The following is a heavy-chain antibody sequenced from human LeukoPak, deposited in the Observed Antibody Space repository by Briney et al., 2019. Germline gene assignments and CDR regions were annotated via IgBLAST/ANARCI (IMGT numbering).Heavy chain of an antibody. Sequence: SETLSLTCTVSGGSISSSSYYWGWIRQPPGTGLEWVGSIYYSGSTYYNPSLKSRVTISVDTSKNQFSLKLSSVTAADTAVYYCARADGSGSYYTLNPSDYWGQGTLVTVSS. V-gene: IGHV4-39*07. CDR1: GGSISSSSYY. J-gene: IGHJ4*02. CDR3: ARADGSGSYYTLNPSDY. CDR2: IYYSGST. D-gene: IGHD3-10*01.